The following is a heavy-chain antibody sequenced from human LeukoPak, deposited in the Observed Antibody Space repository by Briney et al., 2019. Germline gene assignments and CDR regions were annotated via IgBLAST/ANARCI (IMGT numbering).Heavy chain of an antibody. V-gene: IGHV5-51*01. Sequence: GESLKISCKGSGYSFTSYWIGWVRQMPGKGLEWMGIIYPGDSDTRYSPSFQGQVTISADKSINTAYLQWSSLKASDTAMYYCARQSKNFWTDYYTAIDYWGQGTLVTVSS. CDR2: IYPGDSDT. CDR1: GYSFTSYW. D-gene: IGHD3/OR15-3a*01. CDR3: ARQSKNFWTDYYTAIDY. J-gene: IGHJ4*02.